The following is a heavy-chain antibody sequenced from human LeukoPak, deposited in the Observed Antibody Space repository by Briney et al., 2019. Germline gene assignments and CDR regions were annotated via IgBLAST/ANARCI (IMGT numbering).Heavy chain of an antibody. CDR2: IKQDGSEK. D-gene: IGHD3-10*01. CDR3: AREGDYYGSGPSDY. CDR1: GFTFSSYW. J-gene: IGHJ4*02. Sequence: PGGSLRLSCAASGFTFSSYWMSWVRQAPGKGLEWVANIKQDGSEKYYVDSVKGRFTISRDNAKNSLYLQMNSLRAEDTAVYYCAREGDYYGSGPSDYWGQGTLVTVSS. V-gene: IGHV3-7*05.